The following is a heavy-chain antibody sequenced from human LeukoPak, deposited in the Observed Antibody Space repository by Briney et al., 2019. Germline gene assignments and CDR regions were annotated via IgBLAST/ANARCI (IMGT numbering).Heavy chain of an antibody. CDR2: ISAYNGNT. D-gene: IGHD3-10*01. CDR1: GYTFTSYG. V-gene: IGHV1-18*01. CDR3: ARVPVYYYGSGSFDY. J-gene: IGHJ4*02. Sequence: ASVKVSCKASGYTFTSYGISWVRQAPGQGLEWMGWISAYNGNTNYAQKLQGRVTMTTGTSTSTAYMELRSLRSDDTAVYYCARVPVYYYGSGSFDYWGQGTLVTVSS.